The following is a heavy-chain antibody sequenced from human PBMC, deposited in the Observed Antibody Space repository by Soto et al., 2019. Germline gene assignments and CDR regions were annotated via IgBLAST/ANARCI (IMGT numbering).Heavy chain of an antibody. J-gene: IGHJ4*02. D-gene: IGHD2-15*01. CDR2: IKTDGTST. Sequence: EVQLVESGGGLVQPGGSLRLSCAASGFTLSSRWMHWVRQAPGKGLVWVSRIKTDGTSTSYADSVKGRFTISRDNAKNTSYLQMNSLRAEDTAMYYCARDQDTYGQAVFDSWGQGTLVTVSS. CDR3: ARDQDTYGQAVFDS. V-gene: IGHV3-74*01. CDR1: GFTLSSRW.